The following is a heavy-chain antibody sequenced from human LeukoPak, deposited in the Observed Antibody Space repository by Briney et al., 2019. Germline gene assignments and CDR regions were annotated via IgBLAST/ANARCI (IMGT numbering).Heavy chain of an antibody. V-gene: IGHV3-74*01. Sequence: GGSLRLSCVASGFTFSSYWMHWVRQAPGKGLVWVSRINSDGSSTSYADSVKGRFTISRDNAKNTLYLQMNSLRAEDTAVYYCARDGALYYMDVWGKGTTVTISS. J-gene: IGHJ6*03. CDR1: GFTFSSYW. CDR3: ARDGALYYMDV. CDR2: INSDGSST. D-gene: IGHD3-16*01.